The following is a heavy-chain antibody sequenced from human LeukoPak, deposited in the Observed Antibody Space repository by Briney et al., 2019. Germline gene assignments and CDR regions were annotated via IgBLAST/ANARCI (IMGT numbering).Heavy chain of an antibody. CDR2: IWYDGTNK. CDR3: AKGRDSTGWYIGDY. V-gene: IGHV3-33*06. D-gene: IGHD6-19*01. Sequence: QPGRSLRLSCATSGFTFSSYGMHWARQAPGKGLEWVALIWYDGTNKYYADSVKGRFTISRDNSKNTLYLQMNSLRADDTAVYYCAKGRDSTGWYIGDYWGQGTLVTVSS. CDR1: GFTFSSYG. J-gene: IGHJ4*02.